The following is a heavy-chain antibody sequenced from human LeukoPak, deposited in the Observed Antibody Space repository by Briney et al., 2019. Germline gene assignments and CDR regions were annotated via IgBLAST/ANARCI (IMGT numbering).Heavy chain of an antibody. CDR1: GYTFTSYD. Sequence: ASVKVSCKASGYTFTSYDINWVRQATGQGLEWMGWMNPNSGNTGYAQKFQGRVTMTRNTSISTAYMELSSLGSEDTAVYYCARRVLLYDILTAYSRYYHYYMDVWGRGTTVTISS. J-gene: IGHJ6*03. CDR3: ARRVLLYDILTAYSRYYHYYMDV. D-gene: IGHD3-9*01. CDR2: MNPNSGNT. V-gene: IGHV1-8*01.